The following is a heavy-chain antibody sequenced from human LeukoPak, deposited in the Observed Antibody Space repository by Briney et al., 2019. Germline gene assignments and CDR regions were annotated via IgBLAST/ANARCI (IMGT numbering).Heavy chain of an antibody. CDR3: ARKTLNDGSSTSCYPNNWFDP. CDR2: ISSSSSTI. J-gene: IGHJ5*02. CDR1: GFTFSSYS. D-gene: IGHD2-2*01. V-gene: IGHV3-48*04. Sequence: GGSLRLSCAASGFTFSSYSMNWVRQAPGKGLEWVSYISSSSSTIYYADSVKGRFTISRDNAKNSLYLQMNSLRAENTAVYYCARKTLNDGSSTSCYPNNWFDPWGHGTLVTVSS.